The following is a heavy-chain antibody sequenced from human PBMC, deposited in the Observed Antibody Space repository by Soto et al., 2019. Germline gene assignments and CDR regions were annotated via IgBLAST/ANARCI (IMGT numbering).Heavy chain of an antibody. Sequence: ASVKVSCKTFGYIFTNYYMHWVRQAPGQGLEWMGRIDPRGGDTSAAQKFQGRVTMTRDTSTSTVHMELSSLRSEDTAVYYCAREFCTGGNCYSGSFDPWGQGTLVTVSS. D-gene: IGHD2-21*01. CDR3: AREFCTGGNCYSGSFDP. CDR1: GYIFTNYY. V-gene: IGHV1-46*01. CDR2: IDPRGGDT. J-gene: IGHJ5*02.